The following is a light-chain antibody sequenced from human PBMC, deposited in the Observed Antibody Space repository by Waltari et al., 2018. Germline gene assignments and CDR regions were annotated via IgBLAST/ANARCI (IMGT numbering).Light chain of an antibody. Sequence: DLVITQSPDSLAVSLGERATIHCKSRQTVLYSDNNNYLGWYQQRPGQPPKLLISWASTRESGVPDRFSGSGSGTDFTLTINSLQAEDVAVYYCQQYYTTPVTFGQGTKLEIK. CDR2: WAS. V-gene: IGKV4-1*01. J-gene: IGKJ2*01. CDR1: QTVLYSDNNNY. CDR3: QQYYTTPVT.